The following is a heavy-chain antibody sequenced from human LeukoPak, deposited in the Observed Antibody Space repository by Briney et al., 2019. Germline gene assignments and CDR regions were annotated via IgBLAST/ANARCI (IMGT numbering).Heavy chain of an antibody. Sequence: PGGSLRLSCVASGFTFGKYWMSWVRQAPGKGLEWVASIKLDGSEKNYVDSVKGRFTISRDNTKNSLYLQMNSMRAEDTAVFYCARDQYDTWSRRGNFDSWGQGTPVIVSS. CDR3: ARDQYDTWSRRGNFDS. CDR2: IKLDGSEK. CDR1: GFTFGKYW. J-gene: IGHJ4*02. V-gene: IGHV3-7*03. D-gene: IGHD3-3*01.